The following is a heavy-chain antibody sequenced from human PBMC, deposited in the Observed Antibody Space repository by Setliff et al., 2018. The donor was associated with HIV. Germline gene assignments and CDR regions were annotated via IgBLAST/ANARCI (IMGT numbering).Heavy chain of an antibody. CDR3: AKPPDDGSGWGIDY. CDR1: GFTFSGYA. Sequence: GGSLRLSCAASGFTFSGYAMSWVRQAPGKGLEWVSAISGVGDITYYTDSVKGRFTISRDNSKNTLYLQTNSLRAEDTAVFYCAKPPDDGSGWGIDYWGQGTLVTVSS. V-gene: IGHV3-23*01. D-gene: IGHD3-22*01. CDR2: ISGVGDIT. J-gene: IGHJ4*02.